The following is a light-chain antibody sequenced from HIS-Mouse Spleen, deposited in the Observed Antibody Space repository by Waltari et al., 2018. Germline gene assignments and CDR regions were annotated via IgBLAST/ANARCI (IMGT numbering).Light chain of an antibody. CDR1: QGISSY. CDR3: QQLNSYPLT. J-gene: IGKJ4*01. CDR2: AAS. V-gene: IGKV1-9*01. Sequence: DIQLTQSPSFLSASVGDRVTSTCLASQGISSYLAWYQQKPGKAPKLLIYAASTFQSGVPSRFSGSGSGTEFTLTISSLQPEDFATYYCQQLNSYPLTFGGGTKVEIK.